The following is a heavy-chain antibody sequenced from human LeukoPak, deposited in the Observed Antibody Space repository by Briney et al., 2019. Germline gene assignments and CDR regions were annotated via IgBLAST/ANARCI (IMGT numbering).Heavy chain of an antibody. CDR3: ARDRWELSSIDY. V-gene: IGHV3-66*01. Sequence: GGSLRLSCAASGFTVSTSFMSWVRQAPGKGLEWVSVIYSGGSTYYADSVKGRFTISRDNSKNTLYLQMNSLRAEDTAVYYCARDRWELSSIDYWGQGTLVTVSS. CDR2: IYSGGST. J-gene: IGHJ4*02. D-gene: IGHD1-26*01. CDR1: GFTVSTSF.